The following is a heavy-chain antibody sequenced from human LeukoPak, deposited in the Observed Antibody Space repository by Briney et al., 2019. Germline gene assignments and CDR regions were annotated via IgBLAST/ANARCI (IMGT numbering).Heavy chain of an antibody. D-gene: IGHD3-22*01. CDR3: ARDLYYYDSSTSPSYYYYGMDV. V-gene: IGHV1-69*01. Sequence: SVKVSCKASGGTFSSYAISWVRQAPGQGLEWMGGIIPIFGTANYAQKFQGRVTITADESTSTAYMELSSLRSEDTAVYYCARDLYYYDSSTSPSYYYYGMDVWGQGTTVTVSS. CDR2: IIPIFGTA. CDR1: GGTFSSYA. J-gene: IGHJ6*02.